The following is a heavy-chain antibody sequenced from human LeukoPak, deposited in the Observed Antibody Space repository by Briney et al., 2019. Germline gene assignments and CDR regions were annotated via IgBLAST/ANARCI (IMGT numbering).Heavy chain of an antibody. V-gene: IGHV4-34*01. Sequence: PTETLSLTCAVYDGSFSGYYWSWIRQPPGKGLEWIGEINHSGGTNYNPSLKSRVTISVDTSKNQFSLKLSSVTAADTAVYYCAREADYDILAGSSWFDPWGQGTLVTVSS. D-gene: IGHD3-9*01. CDR3: AREADYDILAGSSWFDP. CDR1: DGSFSGYY. CDR2: INHSGGT. J-gene: IGHJ5*02.